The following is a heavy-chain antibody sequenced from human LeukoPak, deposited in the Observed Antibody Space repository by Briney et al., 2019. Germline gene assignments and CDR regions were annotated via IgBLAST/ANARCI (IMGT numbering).Heavy chain of an antibody. CDR1: GFTFSSYA. J-gene: IGHJ6*03. D-gene: IGHD6-6*01. CDR3: ARKETGYSSSSLAYYYYMDV. CDR2: ISYDGSIK. V-gene: IGHV3-30*01. Sequence: GGSLRLSCAASGFTFSSYAMHWVRQAPGKGLEWVAVISYDGSIKYYADSVKGRFTISRDNSKNTLYLQMNSLRAEDTAVYYCARKETGYSSSSLAYYYYMDVWGKGTTVTVSS.